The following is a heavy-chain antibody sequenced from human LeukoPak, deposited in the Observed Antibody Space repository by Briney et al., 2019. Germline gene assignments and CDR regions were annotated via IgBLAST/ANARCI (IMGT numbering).Heavy chain of an antibody. CDR2: INPNSGGT. V-gene: IGHV1-2*02. CDR3: ARDTGYCSSTSCYGDYYYYYMDV. J-gene: IGHJ6*03. D-gene: IGHD2-2*01. CDR1: GYTFTGYY. Sequence: ASVKDSCKASGYTFTGYYMHWVRQAPGQGLEWMGWINPNSGGTNYAQKFQGRVTMTRDTSISTAYMELSRLRSDDTAVYYCARDTGYCSSTSCYGDYYYYYMDVWGKGTTVTISS.